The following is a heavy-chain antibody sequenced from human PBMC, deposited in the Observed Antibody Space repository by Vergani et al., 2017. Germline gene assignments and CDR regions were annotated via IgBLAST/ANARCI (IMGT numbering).Heavy chain of an antibody. CDR1: GFSLSTSGMC. V-gene: IGHV2-70*15. Sequence: QVTLRESGPALVKPTQTLTLTCTFSGFSLSTSGMCVSWIRQPPGKALEWLARIDWDDDKYYSTSLKTSLTISKDTSKNQVVLTMTNMDPVDTATYYCARMFVWGSYCQGWFDPWGQGTLVTVSS. CDR3: ARMFVWGSYCQGWFDP. D-gene: IGHD3-16*01. J-gene: IGHJ5*02. CDR2: IDWDDDK.